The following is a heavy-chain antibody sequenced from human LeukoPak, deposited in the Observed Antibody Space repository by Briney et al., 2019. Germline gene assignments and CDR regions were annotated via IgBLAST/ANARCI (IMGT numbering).Heavy chain of an antibody. CDR1: GFTFSRFG. CDR2: ISSSSSAM. D-gene: IGHD2-15*01. V-gene: IGHV3-48*02. Sequence: GGSLRLSCAASGFTFSRFGMNWVRQAPGKGLEWVSYISSSSSAMYYADSVKGRFTISRDNAKNSLYLQMSSLRDEDTAVYYCAQKGGTDHWGQGTLVTVSS. CDR3: AQKGGTDH. J-gene: IGHJ4*02.